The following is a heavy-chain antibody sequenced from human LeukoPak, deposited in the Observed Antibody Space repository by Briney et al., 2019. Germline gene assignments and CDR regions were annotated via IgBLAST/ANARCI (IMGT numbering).Heavy chain of an antibody. Sequence: SETLSLTCTVSGGSIRSSYYYWGWIRQPPGKGLEWIGSIYGSGSTYYNPSLKSRVTISVDTSKNQLSLKLNSVTAADTAVYYCARDKSADVWGQGTTVTVSS. CDR3: ARDKSADV. J-gene: IGHJ6*02. CDR1: GGSIRSSYYY. V-gene: IGHV4-39*02. CDR2: IYGSGST.